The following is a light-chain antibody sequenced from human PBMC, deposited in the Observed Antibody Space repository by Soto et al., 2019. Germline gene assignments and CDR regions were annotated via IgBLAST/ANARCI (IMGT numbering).Light chain of an antibody. V-gene: IGKV3-15*01. J-gene: IGKJ1*01. CDR2: GAS. CDR3: QHYNSYSEA. Sequence: ERVMTQSPATLSVSPGERATLSCRASQSVGSNLAWYQQKPGQAPRLLIFGASSRATGVPARFSGSGSGTEFTLTISSLQPDDFATYYCQHYNSYSEAFGQGTKV. CDR1: QSVGSN.